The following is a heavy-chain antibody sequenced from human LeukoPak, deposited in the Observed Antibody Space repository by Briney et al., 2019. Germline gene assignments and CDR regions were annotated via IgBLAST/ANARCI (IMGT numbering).Heavy chain of an antibody. Sequence: GGSLRLSCAASGFTVSSNYMSWVRQAPGKGLEWVSVIYSGGSTYYADSVKGRFTISRDNSKNTLYLQMNSLRAEDTAVYYCAKGRPRGSRTSCYDYWGQGTLVTVSS. V-gene: IGHV3-53*01. CDR2: IYSGGST. CDR1: GFTVSSNY. CDR3: AKGRPRGSRTSCYDY. J-gene: IGHJ4*02. D-gene: IGHD2-2*01.